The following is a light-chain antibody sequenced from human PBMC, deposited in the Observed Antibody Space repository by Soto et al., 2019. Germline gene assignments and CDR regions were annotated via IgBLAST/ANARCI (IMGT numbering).Light chain of an antibody. J-gene: IGKJ1*01. CDR2: WAS. V-gene: IGKV4-1*01. CDR1: QTVLYSSNNKNY. CDR3: QQYYSTPRT. Sequence: DIVMTQSPDSLAVSLGERATINCKSSQTVLYSSNNKNYLAWYQQKPGQPPKLLIYWASTRESGVPDRFSGSGSETYFTLTISSLQAEDVAVYYCQQYYSTPRTFGQGTKVEIK.